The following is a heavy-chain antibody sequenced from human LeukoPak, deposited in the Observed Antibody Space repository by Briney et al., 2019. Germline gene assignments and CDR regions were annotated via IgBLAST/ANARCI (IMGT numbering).Heavy chain of an antibody. D-gene: IGHD6-19*01. CDR2: IYSDGNT. CDR3: AGDTHSSSWYGH. Sequence: PGGSLRLSCAVSGFTVSSIYMSWVRQAPGKGLEWVSFIYSDGNTYYADSVKGRFTLSRDSSRNTLYLQMNSLRVDDTAVYYCAGDTHSSSWYGHWGQGTLVTVSS. CDR1: GFTVSSIY. J-gene: IGHJ5*02. V-gene: IGHV3-53*01.